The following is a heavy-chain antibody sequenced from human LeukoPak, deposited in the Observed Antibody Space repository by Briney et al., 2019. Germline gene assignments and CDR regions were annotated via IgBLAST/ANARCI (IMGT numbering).Heavy chain of an antibody. V-gene: IGHV4-39*01. CDR2: INYSGST. D-gene: IGHD3-10*01. J-gene: IGHJ4*02. CDR1: GGSFSSTTYY. Sequence: PSETLSLTCTVSGGSFSSTTYYWSWIRQPPGKGLEWIASINYSGSTYYNPSLKSRVTISVDTSENQFSLKLSSVTAADTAVYYCARYVVYGSGKYYFDYWGQGTLVTASS. CDR3: ARYVVYGSGKYYFDY.